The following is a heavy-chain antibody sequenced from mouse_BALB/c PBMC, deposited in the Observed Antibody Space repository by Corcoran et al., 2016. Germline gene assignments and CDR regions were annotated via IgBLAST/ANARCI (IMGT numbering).Heavy chain of an antibody. CDR1: GYPFTSYT. J-gene: IGHJ3*01. CDR2: INPGNGET. V-gene: IGHV1-12*01. CDR3: ARGEVRRSPFAY. Sequence: QVQLQQPGAELVKPGASVKLSCNASGYPFTSYTMHWGKQTPGQGLEWTGAINPGNGETSYNQKFTGKATLTEDKSSSTAYKQLSSLTSEDSAVYYCARGEVRRSPFAYWGQGTLVTVS.